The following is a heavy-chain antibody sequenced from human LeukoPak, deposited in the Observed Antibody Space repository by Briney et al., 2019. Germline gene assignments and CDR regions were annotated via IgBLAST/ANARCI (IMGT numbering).Heavy chain of an antibody. V-gene: IGHV3-43*02. CDR2: ISGDGDTT. D-gene: IGHD2-21*02. Sequence: GVSLRLSRTASGFTFNDFVMQWVRQVPGKSLEGVALISGDGDTTDYASSVEGRFTISRDNTQKSLFLEMNNLGTEDTALYYCAKSGLGDHGIFTGRGSPYYYYYLDVGGKGTTVIVS. J-gene: IGHJ6*03. CDR1: GFTFNDFV. CDR3: AKSGLGDHGIFTGRGSPYYYYYLDV.